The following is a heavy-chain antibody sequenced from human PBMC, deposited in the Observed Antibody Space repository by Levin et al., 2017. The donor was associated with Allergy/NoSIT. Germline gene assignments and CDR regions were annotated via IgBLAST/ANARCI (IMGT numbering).Heavy chain of an antibody. Sequence: AGGSLRLSCTASGITFNNAWMNWVRQAPGKGLEWVGRIKARRDGGTIDYTAPVKGRFTILRDDSLNTMYLQMSSLKTEDTAVYYCATDRLYFDLWGRGTLVTVSS. V-gene: IGHV3-15*01. CDR3: ATDRLYFDL. CDR2: IKARRDGGTI. J-gene: IGHJ2*01. CDR1: GITFNNAW.